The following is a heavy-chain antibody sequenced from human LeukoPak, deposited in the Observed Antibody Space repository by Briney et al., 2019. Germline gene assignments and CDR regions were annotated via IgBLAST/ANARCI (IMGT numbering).Heavy chain of an antibody. V-gene: IGHV3-30-3*01. D-gene: IGHD1-1*01. Sequence: PGGSLRLSCAASGFTFSSYAMHWVRQAPGKGLEWVAVISYDGSNKYYADSVKGRFTISRDNSKNTLYLQMNSLRAEDTAVYYCARDGVPDYWGQGTLVTVSS. CDR1: GFTFSSYA. CDR3: ARDGVPDY. J-gene: IGHJ4*02. CDR2: ISYDGSNK.